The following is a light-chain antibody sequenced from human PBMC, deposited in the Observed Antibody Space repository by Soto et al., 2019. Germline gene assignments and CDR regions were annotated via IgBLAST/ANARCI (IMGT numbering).Light chain of an antibody. CDR2: LNNDGSH. Sequence: QLVLTQSPSASASLGASVKLTCTLSSGHSNYAIAWHQQQPEKGPRYLMKLNNDGSHSKGDGIPDRFSGSSSGAERYLTISSLLSEDESDYYCQTWDTGISGVFGGGTKLTVL. J-gene: IGLJ2*01. V-gene: IGLV4-69*01. CDR1: SGHSNYA. CDR3: QTWDTGISGV.